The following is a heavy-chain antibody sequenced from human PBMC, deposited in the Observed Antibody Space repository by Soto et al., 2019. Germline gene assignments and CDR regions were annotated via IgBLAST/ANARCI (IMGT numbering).Heavy chain of an antibody. Sequence: GRSPRLVFAASGFSVTSKYMIWVRQAPGKGLEWVSVIYSGGSTYYADSVKGRFTISRDNSKNTLYLQMNSLRAEDTAVYYCASASGDYYDSSGSHFDYWGQGTLVTVSS. CDR3: ASASGDYYDSSGSHFDY. D-gene: IGHD3-22*01. V-gene: IGHV3-53*01. CDR1: GFSVTSKY. J-gene: IGHJ4*02. CDR2: IYSGGST.